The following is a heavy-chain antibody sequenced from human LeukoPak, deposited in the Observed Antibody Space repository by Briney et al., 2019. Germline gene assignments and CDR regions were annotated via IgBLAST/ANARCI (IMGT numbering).Heavy chain of an antibody. D-gene: IGHD6-19*01. CDR3: AKGWGPPSIAVAGTGFDC. J-gene: IGHJ4*02. CDR2: ISGSGGST. CDR1: GFTFSSYA. V-gene: IGHV3-23*01. Sequence: PGGSLRLSCAASGFTFSSYAMSWVRQPPGKGLEWVSAISGSGGSTYYADSVKGRFTISRDNSKNTLYLQMNSLRAEDTAVYYCAKGWGPPSIAVAGTGFDCWGQGTLVTVSS.